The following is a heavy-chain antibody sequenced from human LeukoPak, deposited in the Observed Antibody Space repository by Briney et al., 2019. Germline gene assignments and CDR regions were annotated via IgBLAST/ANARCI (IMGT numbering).Heavy chain of an antibody. CDR3: ARNLDHGWFDP. V-gene: IGHV4-4*07. Sequence: SETLSLTCTVSGGSIKNYYWSWTRQPAGKGLEWIGRIYSSGTTNYNPSLMSRVTMSVDTSKNQFSLELSSVTAADTAVYYCARNLDHGWFDPWGQGTLVTVSS. CDR2: IYSSGTT. CDR1: GGSIKNYY. J-gene: IGHJ5*02. D-gene: IGHD1-14*01.